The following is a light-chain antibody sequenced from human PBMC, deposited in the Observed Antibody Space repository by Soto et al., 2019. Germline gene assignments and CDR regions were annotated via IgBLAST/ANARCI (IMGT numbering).Light chain of an antibody. J-gene: IGKJ5*01. CDR1: QDISNY. CDR3: KQYDSVFT. Sequence: DIQMPQSPSSLSASVGARVTITCQASQDISNYLNWYQQKPGKPPKLLIYGASNLETGVPSRFSGSGSGTDFTLTISSLQADDIATYFCKQYDSVFTVGQGTRLEIK. V-gene: IGKV1-33*01. CDR2: GAS.